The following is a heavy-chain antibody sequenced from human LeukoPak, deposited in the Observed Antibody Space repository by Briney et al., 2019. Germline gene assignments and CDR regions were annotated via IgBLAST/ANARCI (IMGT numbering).Heavy chain of an antibody. J-gene: IGHJ4*02. CDR2: INPSGGST. CDR1: GYTLTSYY. Sequence: GASVKVSCKASGYTLTSYYMHWVRQAPGQGLEWMAMINPSGGSTTYAQKFQGRVTMTRETSTSTVYMELSSLRSDDTAVYYCARATAAGRRLDYWGQGTLVSVSS. D-gene: IGHD6-13*01. CDR3: ARATAAGRRLDY. V-gene: IGHV1-46*01.